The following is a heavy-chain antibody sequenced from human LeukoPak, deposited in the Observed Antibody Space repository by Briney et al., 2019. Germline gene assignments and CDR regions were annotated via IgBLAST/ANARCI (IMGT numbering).Heavy chain of an antibody. V-gene: IGHV3-21*04. CDR2: IGGSGDKT. Sequence: GGSLRLSCAASGFTFNRNAISWVRQAPGKGLEWVSTIGGSGDKTFYADSVKGRFTISRDNAKNSLYLLMNSLRAEDTAVYYCARRIQIWGQGTLVTVSS. CDR1: GFTFNRNA. CDR3: ARRIQI. J-gene: IGHJ4*02. D-gene: IGHD2-21*01.